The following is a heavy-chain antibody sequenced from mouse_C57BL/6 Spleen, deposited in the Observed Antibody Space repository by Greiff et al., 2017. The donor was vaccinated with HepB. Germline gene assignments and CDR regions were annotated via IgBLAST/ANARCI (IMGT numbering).Heavy chain of an antibody. D-gene: IGHD1-1*02. V-gene: IGHV5-4*01. CDR2: ISDGGSYT. CDR3: ARDWGSWGYFDV. CDR1: GFTFSSYA. Sequence: EVKLVESGGGLVKPGGSLKLSCAASGFTFSSYAMSWVRQTPEKRLEWVATISDGGSYTYYPDNVKGRFTISRDNAKNNLYLQMSHLKSEDTAMYDCARDWGSWGYFDVWGTGTTVTVSS. J-gene: IGHJ1*03.